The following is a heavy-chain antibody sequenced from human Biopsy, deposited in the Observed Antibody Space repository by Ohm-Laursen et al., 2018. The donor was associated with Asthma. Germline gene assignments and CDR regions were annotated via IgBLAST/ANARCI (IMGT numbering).Heavy chain of an antibody. CDR3: VRDGTDDAFDI. D-gene: IGHD1-1*01. J-gene: IGHJ3*02. V-gene: IGHV3-30*01. CDR2: ISKDASTQ. Sequence: SLRLSCSASGFTFSDYAIHWVRQAPGKGLEWVGVISKDASTQDYADSVKGRFTMARDNSKNTLDLQMNSLREEDTAVYYCVRDGTDDAFDIWGQGTVVSVSS. CDR1: GFTFSDYA.